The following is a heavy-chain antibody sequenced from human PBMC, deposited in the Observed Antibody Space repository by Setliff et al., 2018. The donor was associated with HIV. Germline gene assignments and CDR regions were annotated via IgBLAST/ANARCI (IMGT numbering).Heavy chain of an antibody. D-gene: IGHD2-21*01. J-gene: IGHJ6*03. CDR1: GDSISSGSYY. V-gene: IGHV4-61*09. CDR3: ARVGLAYSGDMDV. Sequence: KSSETLSLTCTVSGDSISSGSYYWSWTRQPAGKGLEWIGHVYTSGSTDYNPSLNSRLTISIDTSRNQFSLRLNSVTAADTAVYFCARVGLAYSGDMDVWGKGTTVTVSS. CDR2: VYTSGST.